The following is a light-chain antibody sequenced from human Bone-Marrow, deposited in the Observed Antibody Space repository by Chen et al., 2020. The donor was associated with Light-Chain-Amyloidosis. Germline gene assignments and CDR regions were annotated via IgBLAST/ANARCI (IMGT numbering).Light chain of an antibody. V-gene: IGLV2-14*01. J-gene: IGLJ1*01. CDR1: SGDVGTYNY. CDR3: SSFTSSSSYV. CDR2: AVS. Sequence: QSALTQPASVSGSTGQSITISCTGTSGDVGTYNYVSWYQQHPVKAPKVMIYAVSNRPSGVSTRFSGSKSGNTASLTISGLQTEDEADYYCSSFTSSSSYVFGPGTKVTVL.